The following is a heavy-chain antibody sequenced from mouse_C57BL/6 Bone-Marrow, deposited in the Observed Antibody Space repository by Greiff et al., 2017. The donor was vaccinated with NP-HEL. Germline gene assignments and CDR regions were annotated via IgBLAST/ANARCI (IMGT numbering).Heavy chain of an antibody. J-gene: IGHJ4*01. CDR3: ARAPNYGYAMDY. D-gene: IGHD1-1*01. Sequence: EVQRVESGPGLVKPSQSLSLTCSVTGYSITSGYYWNWIRQFPGNKLEWIGYISYDGSNNYNPSLKNRISITRDTSKNQFFLKLNSVTTEDTATYYCARAPNYGYAMDYWGQGTSVTVSS. CDR1: GYSITSGYY. CDR2: ISYDGSN. V-gene: IGHV3-6*01.